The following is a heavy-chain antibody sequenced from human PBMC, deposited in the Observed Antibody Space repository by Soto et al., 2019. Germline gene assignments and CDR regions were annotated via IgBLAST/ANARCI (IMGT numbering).Heavy chain of an antibody. Sequence: PSETLSLTCAVYGGSFSGYYWSWIRQPPGKGLEWIGEINHSGSTNYNPSLKSRVTISVDTSKNQFSLKLSSVTAADTAVYYCARGRYYGSGSYLIWGASSPVLYGMDVWGQGTTVTVSS. CDR3: ARGRYYGSGSYLIWGASSPVLYGMDV. CDR1: GGSFSGYY. D-gene: IGHD3-10*01. J-gene: IGHJ6*02. CDR2: INHSGST. V-gene: IGHV4-34*01.